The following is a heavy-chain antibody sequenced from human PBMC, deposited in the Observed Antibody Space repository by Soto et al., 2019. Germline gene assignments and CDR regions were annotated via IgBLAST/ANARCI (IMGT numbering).Heavy chain of an antibody. D-gene: IGHD6-13*01. J-gene: IGHJ4*02. CDR1: EFSFSSYA. Sequence: EVQLMESGGGLVQPGGSLRLSCAASEFSFSSYALNWVRQAPGKGLEWVSAISATGTTTYYADSVKGRFTISRDNSKKTLFLQMDSLSPEDTAVYYCATYSSPFVYWGQGTRVTVSS. CDR3: ATYSSPFVY. CDR2: ISATGTTT. V-gene: IGHV3-23*01.